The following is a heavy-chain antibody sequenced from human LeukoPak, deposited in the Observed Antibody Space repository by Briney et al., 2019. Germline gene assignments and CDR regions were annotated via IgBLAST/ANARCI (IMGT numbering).Heavy chain of an antibody. J-gene: IGHJ4*02. CDR3: ARDRGDGYNYFDY. CDR1: GFTFSSYA. D-gene: IGHD5-24*01. CDR2: ISYDGSNK. Sequence: GGSLRLSCAASGFTFSSYAMHWVRQAPGKGLEWVAVISYDGSNKYYADSVKGRFTISRDNSKNTLYLQVNSLRAEDTAVYYCARDRGDGYNYFDYWGQGTLVTVSS. V-gene: IGHV3-30-3*01.